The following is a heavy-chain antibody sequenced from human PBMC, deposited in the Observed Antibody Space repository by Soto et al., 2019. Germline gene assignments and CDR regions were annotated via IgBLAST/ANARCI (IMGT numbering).Heavy chain of an antibody. CDR1: GGSIISGDYY. D-gene: IGHD1-26*01. CDR2: IYYSGDT. CDR3: ARGGVGATRPSIQYYFDY. Sequence: PSETLSLTCTVSGGSIISGDYYWSWIRQTPGKGLEWIGYIYYSGDTNYNPSLKSRVIISVDTSKNQFSLKLSSVTAADTAVYYCARGGVGATRPSIQYYFDYWGQGTLVTVSS. J-gene: IGHJ4*02. V-gene: IGHV4-30-4*01.